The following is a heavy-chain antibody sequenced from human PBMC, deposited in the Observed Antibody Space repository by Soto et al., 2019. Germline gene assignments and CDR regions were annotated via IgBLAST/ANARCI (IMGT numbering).Heavy chain of an antibody. J-gene: IGHJ3*01. V-gene: IGHV3-7*03. CDR2: IKRDGSEK. D-gene: IGHD2-21*02. Sequence: GGSLRLSCAASGFIFSNYWMTWVRQAPGKGLEWVANIKRDGSEKDYVGSVKGRFTISRDNAKNSLYLQMNSLRAEDTAVYYCGRVCGGDCGGAFDLWGQGTMVTV. CDR1: GFIFSNYW. CDR3: GRVCGGDCGGAFDL.